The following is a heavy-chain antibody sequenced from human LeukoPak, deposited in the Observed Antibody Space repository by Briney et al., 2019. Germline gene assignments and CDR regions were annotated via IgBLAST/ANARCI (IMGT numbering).Heavy chain of an antibody. Sequence: GAPVKVSCRASGYTFTGYYMHWVRQAPGQGLEWMGWINPNSGGTSYAQKFQGRVTMTRDTSINTAYMEVSRLRSDDTAVYYCARDSRKYYMDVWGKGTTVTVSS. CDR2: INPNSGGT. J-gene: IGHJ6*03. CDR1: GYTFTGYY. CDR3: ARDSRKYYMDV. D-gene: IGHD6-13*01. V-gene: IGHV1-2*02.